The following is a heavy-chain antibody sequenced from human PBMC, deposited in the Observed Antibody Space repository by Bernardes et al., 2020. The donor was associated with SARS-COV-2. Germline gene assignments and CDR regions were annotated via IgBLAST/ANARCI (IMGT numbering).Heavy chain of an antibody. J-gene: IGHJ4*02. CDR1: GFTFSDYH. CDR3: ACPGGYGSVDY. Sequence: GGSLRLSCAASGFTFSDYHMTWIRQAPGKGLEWVSSISYRGSGIFYADSVKGRFTISRDTSKNTLYLQMSSLRVEDTAVYYCACPGGYGSVDYWGRGTLVTVSS. V-gene: IGHV3-11*01. CDR2: ISYRGSGI. D-gene: IGHD3-10*01.